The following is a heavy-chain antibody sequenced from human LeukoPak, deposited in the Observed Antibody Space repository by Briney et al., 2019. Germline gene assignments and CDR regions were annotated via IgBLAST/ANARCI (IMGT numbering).Heavy chain of an antibody. D-gene: IGHD6-19*01. J-gene: IGHJ6*03. CDR2: IIPIYSTA. CDR1: GDTFSSYA. Sequence: SVKVSCKASGDTFSSYAISWVRQAPGKGLEWMGGIIPIYSTANYAQKFQGRVTSTADKSTSTAYMELSSLRSEATAEYYCPRYSIAVAGRKHYYYMDVWGRETTVTVSS. CDR3: PRYSIAVAGRKHYYYMDV. V-gene: IGHV1-69*06.